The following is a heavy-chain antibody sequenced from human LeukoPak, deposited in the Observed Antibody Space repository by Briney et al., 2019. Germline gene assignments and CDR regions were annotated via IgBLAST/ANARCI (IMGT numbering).Heavy chain of an antibody. V-gene: IGHV3-23*01. J-gene: IGHJ4*02. CDR2: ISGSGDST. CDR1: GFTFSSYA. CDR3: AKGRLKFDY. Sequence: GGSLRLSCAASGFTFSSYAMSWVRQAPGKGLEWVSGISGSGDSTYYADSVKGRLTISRDNSKNTLYLQMNSLRAEDTAVYYCAKGRLKFDYWGQGTLVTVSS.